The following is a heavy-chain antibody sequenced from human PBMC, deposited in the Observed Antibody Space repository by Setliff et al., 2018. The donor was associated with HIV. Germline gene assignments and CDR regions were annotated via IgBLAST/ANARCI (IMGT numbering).Heavy chain of an antibody. CDR2: INPSGGST. D-gene: IGHD2-2*01. CDR1: GYTFTSYY. J-gene: IGHJ6*02. V-gene: IGHV1-46*01. Sequence: ASVKVSCKASGYTFTSYYMHWVRQAPGQGLEWMGIINPSGGSTSYAQKFQGRVTMTRDTSTSTVYMELSSLRSEDTAVYYCAASRYCSSTSCYEDYGLDVWGQGTTVTVSS. CDR3: AASRYCSSTSCYEDYGLDV.